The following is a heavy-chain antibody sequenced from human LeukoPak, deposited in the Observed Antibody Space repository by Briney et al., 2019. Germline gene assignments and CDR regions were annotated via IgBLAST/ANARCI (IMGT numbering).Heavy chain of an antibody. CDR3: ALGYDYVWGSYRFDY. J-gene: IGHJ4*02. D-gene: IGHD3-16*02. Sequence: GGSLRLSCAASGFTFSSYAMSWVRQAPGKGLEWVSAISGSGGSTYYADSVKGRLTISRDNSKNTLYLQMNSLRAEDTAVYYCALGYDYVWGSYRFDYWGQGTLVTVSS. V-gene: IGHV3-23*01. CDR2: ISGSGGST. CDR1: GFTFSSYA.